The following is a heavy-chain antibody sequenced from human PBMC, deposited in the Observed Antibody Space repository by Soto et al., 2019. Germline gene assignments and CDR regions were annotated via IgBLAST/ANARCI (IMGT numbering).Heavy chain of an antibody. J-gene: IGHJ4*02. CDR3: ARGPSGDKVDY. D-gene: IGHD7-27*01. CDR1: GGSIPAVNSC. Sequence: QVQLQESGPGLVKPSQTLSLTCTVSGGSIPAVNSCWSWSRQSPDNGLEWIGHIYNGGTTYNKPSLTSRVNISVDTSNNQFSLKLSSVSAADTAVYYCARGPSGDKVDYWGQGTLVTVSS. CDR2: IYNGGTT. V-gene: IGHV4-30-4*01.